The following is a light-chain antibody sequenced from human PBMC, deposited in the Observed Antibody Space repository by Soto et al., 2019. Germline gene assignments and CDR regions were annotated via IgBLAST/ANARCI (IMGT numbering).Light chain of an antibody. V-gene: IGKV3-20*01. CDR3: QQYVNTPWT. CDR1: HSVSNNF. J-gene: IGKJ1*01. CDR2: GAS. Sequence: EIVLTQSPGTLSLSPGERATLSCRASHSVSNNFLACYQQKPGQAPRLLMYGASSRATGLPDRFSGSGSGIDFTLTSSRLDAGDSGVYDCQQYVNTPWTLGQGTKVDIK.